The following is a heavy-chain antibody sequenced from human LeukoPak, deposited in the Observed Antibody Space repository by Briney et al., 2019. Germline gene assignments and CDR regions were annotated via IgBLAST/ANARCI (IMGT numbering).Heavy chain of an antibody. CDR2: VHLDGRA. Sequence: SETLSLTCGVSGGSVSSTNWWTWIRQPPGKGLEGIGEVHLDGRANFNPSLKSRLTMSVDLSENHVSLKLTSVTAADTAVYYCAREGGFYRPLDYSGQGTLVTVSS. D-gene: IGHD6-25*01. V-gene: IGHV4-4*02. CDR1: GGSVSSTNW. J-gene: IGHJ4*02. CDR3: AREGGFYRPLDY.